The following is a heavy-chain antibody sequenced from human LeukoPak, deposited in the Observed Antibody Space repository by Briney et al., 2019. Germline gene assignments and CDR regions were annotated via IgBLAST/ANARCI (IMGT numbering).Heavy chain of an antibody. D-gene: IGHD2-2*01. CDR3: ARASVVVPAAI. J-gene: IGHJ4*02. V-gene: IGHV1-2*02. Sequence: GASVKVSCKASGYTFTSYAMHWVRQAPGQGLEWMGWINPNSGGTNYAQKFQGRVTMTRDTSISTAYMELSRLRSDDTAVYYCARASVVVPAAIWGQGTLVTVSS. CDR1: GYTFTSYA. CDR2: INPNSGGT.